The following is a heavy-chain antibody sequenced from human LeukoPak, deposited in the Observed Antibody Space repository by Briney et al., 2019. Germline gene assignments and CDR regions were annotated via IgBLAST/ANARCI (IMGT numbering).Heavy chain of an antibody. J-gene: IGHJ4*02. D-gene: IGHD6-6*01. CDR1: GFTFSSYW. Sequence: GGSLRLSCAAPGFTFSSYWMSWVRQAPGKGLEWVANIKHDGSEKSYVDSVKGRFSVFRDNAKNSLYLQMSSLRAEDTAVYYCAKGGHVKYYFDYWGQGTLVTVSS. CDR2: IKHDGSEK. CDR3: AKGGHVKYYFDY. V-gene: IGHV3-7*01.